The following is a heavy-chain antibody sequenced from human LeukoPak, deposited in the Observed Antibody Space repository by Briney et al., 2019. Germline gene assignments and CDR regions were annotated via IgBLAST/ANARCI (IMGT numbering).Heavy chain of an antibody. CDR1: GGTFSSYA. CDR3: AREGSSNWFDP. D-gene: IGHD2-15*01. CDR2: IIPIFGTT. V-gene: IGHV1-69*05. Sequence: SVKVSCKAPGGTFSSYAFSWVRQAPGQGLEWMGGIIPIFGTTNYAQKFQGRVTITTDESTSTAYMELSSLRPEDTAVYYCAREGSSNWFDPWGQGTLVTVSS. J-gene: IGHJ5*02.